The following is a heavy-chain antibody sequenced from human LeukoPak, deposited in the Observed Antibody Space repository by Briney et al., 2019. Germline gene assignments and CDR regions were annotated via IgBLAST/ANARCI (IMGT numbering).Heavy chain of an antibody. J-gene: IGHJ4*02. Sequence: SETLSLTCAVYGGSFSGYYWSWIRQPPGKGLEWIGEINHSGSTNYNPSLKSRVTISVDTSKNQFSLKLSSVTAADTAVYYCARAEQWLPRGFGYWGQGTLVTVSS. D-gene: IGHD6-19*01. CDR3: ARAEQWLPRGFGY. CDR1: GGSFSGYY. V-gene: IGHV4-34*01. CDR2: INHSGST.